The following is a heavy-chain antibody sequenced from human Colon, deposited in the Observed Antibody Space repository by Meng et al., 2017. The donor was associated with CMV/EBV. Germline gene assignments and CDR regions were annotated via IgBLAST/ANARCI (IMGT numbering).Heavy chain of an antibody. V-gene: IGHV4-4*07. CDR2: NDKSGTN. Sequence: QLQASGPALVQTSERLSLTCIVSDDSISGYYWSWIRQPAGKGLEWIGRNDKSGTNHYNPSLKSRVTLSLDTSKDQFSLKLTSVTAADTAVYYCAREKCSCTSSTCYGVDSWGQGTLVTVSS. CDR1: DDSISGYY. D-gene: IGHD2-2*01. CDR3: AREKCSCTSSTCYGVDS. J-gene: IGHJ4*02.